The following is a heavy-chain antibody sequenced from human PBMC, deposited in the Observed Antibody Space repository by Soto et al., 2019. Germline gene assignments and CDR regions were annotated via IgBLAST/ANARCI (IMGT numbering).Heavy chain of an antibody. CDR2: IVVGSGNT. CDR1: GFTFTSSA. J-gene: IGHJ2*01. CDR3: AADPGVEPFWYFAL. Sequence: QMQLVQSGPEVKKPGTSVKVSCKASGFTFTSSAVQWVRQARGQRLEWIGWIVVGSGNTNYAQKFQERVTITRDTSTSTAYRELSSLRSEDTAVYYCAADPGVEPFWYFALWGRGTLVTVSS. V-gene: IGHV1-58*01.